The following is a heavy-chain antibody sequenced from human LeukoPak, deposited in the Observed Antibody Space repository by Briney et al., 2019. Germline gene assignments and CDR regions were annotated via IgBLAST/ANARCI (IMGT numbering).Heavy chain of an antibody. J-gene: IGHJ3*02. Sequence: GGSLRLSCAASGFTFSSYSMNWVRQAPGKGLEWVSYISTSSSSIYYEDSVKGRFTISRDNSKNSLYLQMNSLRAEDTAVYYCVREAGYNSSPRGAFDIWGQGTMVTVSS. CDR2: ISTSSSSI. V-gene: IGHV3-48*04. D-gene: IGHD6-13*01. CDR1: GFTFSSYS. CDR3: VREAGYNSSPRGAFDI.